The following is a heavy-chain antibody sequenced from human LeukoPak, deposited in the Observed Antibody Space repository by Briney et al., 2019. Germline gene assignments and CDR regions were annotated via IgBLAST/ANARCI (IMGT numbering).Heavy chain of an antibody. CDR3: ARAATFTYYDVLTGYFTTHAFDS. CDR2: INEDGSDK. J-gene: IGHJ4*02. CDR1: GFTIKTYW. Sequence: PGGSLTLSCTASGFTIKTYWMSWVRQIPGRGLEGVANINEDGSDKQYADFAKGRFSISRDNAKNSLSLQMKSLTVEDTAVYFCARAATFTYYDVLTGYFTTHAFDSWGQGSLVTVSS. V-gene: IGHV3-7*01. D-gene: IGHD3-9*01.